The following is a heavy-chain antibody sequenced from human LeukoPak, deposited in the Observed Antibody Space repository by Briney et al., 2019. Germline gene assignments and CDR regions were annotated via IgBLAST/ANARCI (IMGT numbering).Heavy chain of an antibody. Sequence: GGSLRLSCAASGFTFSSYEMNWVRQAPGKGLEWVSYISSSGSTIYYADSVKGRFTISRDNAKNSLYLQMNSLRAEDTAVYYCASGGGGDNPFDYWGQGTLVTVSS. V-gene: IGHV3-48*03. CDR3: ASGGGGDNPFDY. CDR2: ISSSGSTI. CDR1: GFTFSSYE. D-gene: IGHD2-21*02. J-gene: IGHJ4*02.